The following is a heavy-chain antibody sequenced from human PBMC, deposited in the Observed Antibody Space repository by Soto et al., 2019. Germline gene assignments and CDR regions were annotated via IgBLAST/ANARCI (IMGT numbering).Heavy chain of an antibody. Sequence: QVQLQESGPGLVKPSETLSLTCTVSGISVSSGRSYWSWIRQSPREGLEWIGHVSNSGSTTYNPSLKSRVTISLDTSKHQFSLRLSSVTAADTAIYYCARDYSSDWFGHWGRGTLVTVSS. D-gene: IGHD6-19*01. CDR2: VSNSGST. CDR1: GISVSSGRSY. J-gene: IGHJ5*02. CDR3: ARDYSSDWFGH. V-gene: IGHV4-61*01.